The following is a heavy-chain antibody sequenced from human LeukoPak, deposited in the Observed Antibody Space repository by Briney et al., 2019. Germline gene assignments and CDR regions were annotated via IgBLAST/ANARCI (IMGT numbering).Heavy chain of an antibody. J-gene: IGHJ3*02. Sequence: SGTLSLTCAVSGGSISSSNWWSWVRQPPGKGLEWIGEIYHSGSTNYNPSLKSRVTISVDKSKNQFSLKLSSVTAADTAVYYCARRGSAYSYDSFRAFDIWGQGTMVTVSS. CDR3: ARRGSAYSYDSFRAFDI. D-gene: IGHD5-18*01. CDR2: IYHSGST. V-gene: IGHV4-4*02. CDR1: GGSISSSNW.